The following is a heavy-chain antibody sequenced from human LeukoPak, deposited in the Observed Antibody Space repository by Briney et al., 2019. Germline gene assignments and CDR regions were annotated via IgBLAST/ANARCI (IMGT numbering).Heavy chain of an antibody. CDR2: INPTSGST. CDR1: GYTFTTYY. J-gene: IGHJ2*01. V-gene: IGHV1-46*03. D-gene: IGHD2-15*01. CDR3: VKGGGSTWHPSDL. Sequence: ASVKVSCKTSGYTFTTYYMHWVRQAPGQGLEWMGMINPTSGSTNYAQKLQSRVTMTRDTSTSTVYMELSSPKSEDTAVYYCVKGGGSTWHPSDLWGRGTLVTVSS.